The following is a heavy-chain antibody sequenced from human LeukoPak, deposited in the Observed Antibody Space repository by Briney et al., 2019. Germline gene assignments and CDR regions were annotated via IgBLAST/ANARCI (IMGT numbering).Heavy chain of an antibody. CDR2: IYYSGST. CDR1: GGSISSGGYS. Sequence: SETLSLTCAVSGGSISSGGYSWIWVRQPPGTGLEWIGYIYYSGSTNYNPSLKSRVTISVDTSKNQFSLKLSSVTAADTAVYYCARTTEGYCRGRSCYSYYYYMDVWGKGTTVTVSS. CDR3: ARTTEGYCRGRSCYSYYYYMDV. V-gene: IGHV4-61*08. D-gene: IGHD2-15*01. J-gene: IGHJ6*03.